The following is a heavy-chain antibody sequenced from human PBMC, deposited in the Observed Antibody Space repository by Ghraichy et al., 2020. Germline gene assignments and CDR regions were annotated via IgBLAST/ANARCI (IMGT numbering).Heavy chain of an antibody. Sequence: ASVKVSCKASGYTFTGYGITWVRQAPGQGLEWMGWINTYNGNTNYAQNFQGRVTMTTDTSTSTAYMELRSLRSDDTAVYYCTRGWWGLMGVFDYWGQGTLVTVFS. J-gene: IGHJ4*02. D-gene: IGHD2-15*01. CDR1: GYTFTGYG. CDR3: TRGWWGLMGVFDY. CDR2: INTYNGNT. V-gene: IGHV1-18*04.